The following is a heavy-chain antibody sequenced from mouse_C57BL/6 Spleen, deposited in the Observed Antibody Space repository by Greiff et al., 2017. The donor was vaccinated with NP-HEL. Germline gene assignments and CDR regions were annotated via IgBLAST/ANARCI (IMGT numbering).Heavy chain of an antibody. CDR3: ARGGRGYYFDY. Sequence: EVQRVESGGDLVKPGGSLKLSCAASGFTFSSYGMSWVRQTPDKRLEWVATISSGGSYTYYPDSVKGRFTISRDNAKNTLYLQMSSLKSEDTAMYYCARGGRGYYFDYWGQGTTLTVSS. V-gene: IGHV5-6*01. CDR1: GFTFSSYG. J-gene: IGHJ2*01. CDR2: ISSGGSYT.